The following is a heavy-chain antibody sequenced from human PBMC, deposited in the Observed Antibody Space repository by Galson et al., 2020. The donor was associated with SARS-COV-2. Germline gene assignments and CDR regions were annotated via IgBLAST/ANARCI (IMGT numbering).Heavy chain of an antibody. CDR3: SRGVGYAHSDY. Sequence: GGSLRLSCAASGFTFSSYAMHWVRQAPGKGLEWVAVISYDGSNKYYADSMKGRFTISRDNSKNTVYLQMISLSGEDTAVYYCSRGVGYAHSDYWVQGTPVTVSS. CDR1: GFTFSSYA. D-gene: IGHD5-12*01. CDR2: ISYDGSNK. J-gene: IGHJ4*02. V-gene: IGHV3-30*04.